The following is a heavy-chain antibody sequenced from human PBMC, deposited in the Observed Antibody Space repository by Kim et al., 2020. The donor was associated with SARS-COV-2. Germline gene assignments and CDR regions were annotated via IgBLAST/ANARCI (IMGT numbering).Heavy chain of an antibody. CDR3: ARDHSILTGYPVYYYGMDV. V-gene: IGHV3-21*01. Sequence: GGSLRLSCAASGFTFSSYSMNWVRQAPGKGLEWVSSISSSSSYIYYADSVKGRFTISRDNAKNSLYLQMNSLRAEDTAVYYCARDHSILTGYPVYYYGMDVWGQGTTVTVSS. J-gene: IGHJ6*02. D-gene: IGHD3-9*01. CDR2: ISSSSSYI. CDR1: GFTFSSYS.